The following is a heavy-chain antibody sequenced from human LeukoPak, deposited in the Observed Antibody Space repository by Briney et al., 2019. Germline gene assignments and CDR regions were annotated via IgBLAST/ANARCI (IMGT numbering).Heavy chain of an antibody. Sequence: GGSLRLSCAASGFTFDDYAMHWVRQAPGKGLEWVSGISWNSGSIGYADSVKGRFTISRDNAKNSLYLQMNSLGAEDTALYYCAKDPQSWSGYYYYYFDYWGQGTLVTVSS. CDR2: ISWNSGSI. D-gene: IGHD3-3*01. V-gene: IGHV3-9*01. J-gene: IGHJ4*02. CDR3: AKDPQSWSGYYYYYFDY. CDR1: GFTFDDYA.